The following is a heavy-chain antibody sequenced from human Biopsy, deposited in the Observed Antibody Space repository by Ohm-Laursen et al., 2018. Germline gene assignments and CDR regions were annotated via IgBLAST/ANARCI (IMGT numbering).Heavy chain of an antibody. Sequence: SLRLSCAASGITVNDHYMSWVRQAPGKGLEWVSSLHDRGVTYYADCVKGRFTISGDNSKNTLYLQMNGLRAEDTAVHFCQGGHLPPGQFYGVDAWGQGTTVTVSS. J-gene: IGHJ6*02. V-gene: IGHV3-53*01. CDR3: QGGHLPPGQFYGVDA. CDR2: LHDRGVT. D-gene: IGHD3-16*01. CDR1: GITVNDHY.